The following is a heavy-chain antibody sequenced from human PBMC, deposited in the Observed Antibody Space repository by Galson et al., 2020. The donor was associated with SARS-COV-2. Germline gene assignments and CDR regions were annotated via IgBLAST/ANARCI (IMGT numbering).Heavy chain of an antibody. J-gene: IGHJ4*02. CDR3: ARVLYGDYEFSFQGENYFDY. CDR2: IYYSGST. D-gene: IGHD4-17*01. CDR1: GGSISSGDYY. V-gene: IGHV4-30-4*01. Sequence: SETLSLTCTVSGGSISSGDYYWSWLRQPPGKGLEWIGYIYYSGSTYYNPSLKSRVTISVDTSKNQFSLKLSSVTAADTAVYYCARVLYGDYEFSFQGENYFDYWGQGTLVTVSS.